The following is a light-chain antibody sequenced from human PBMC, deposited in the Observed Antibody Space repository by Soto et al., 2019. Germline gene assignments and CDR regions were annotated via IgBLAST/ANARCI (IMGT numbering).Light chain of an antibody. CDR3: SSYTTTTPWV. CDR1: SSDFGGYNY. CDR2: DVR. J-gene: IGLJ3*02. V-gene: IGLV2-14*01. Sequence: QSALTQPASVSGSPGQAITISCTGSSSDFGGYNYISWYQQHPGKAPKVMIYDVRSRPSGVSDRFSGSKSGNTASLTISGLQAEDEADYYCSSYTTTTPWVFSGGTKLTVL.